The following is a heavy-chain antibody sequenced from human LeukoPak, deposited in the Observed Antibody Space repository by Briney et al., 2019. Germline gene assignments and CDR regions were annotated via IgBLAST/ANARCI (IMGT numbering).Heavy chain of an antibody. D-gene: IGHD1-1*01. V-gene: IGHV3-23*01. CDR2: ISGTGGAT. CDR3: VKDPRDTYGTNWFVS. J-gene: IGHJ5*01. Sequence: GGSLRLSCVASGFSFGNYAMSWVRQAPGKGLQWVSQISGTGGATWYAGFARDRFTISRDNSKTTLYLQMSGLRVEDTAMYYCVKDPRDTYGTNWFVSWGQGTLLIVSS. CDR1: GFSFGNYA.